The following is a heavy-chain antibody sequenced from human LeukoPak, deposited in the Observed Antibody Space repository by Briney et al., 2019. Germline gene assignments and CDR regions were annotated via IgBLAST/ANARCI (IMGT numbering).Heavy chain of an antibody. J-gene: IGHJ6*03. V-gene: IGHV1-2*02. CDR3: ARGHSSSWYFNYYYYMDV. CDR2: INPNSGDT. D-gene: IGHD6-13*01. Sequence: GASVKVSCKASGYTFTGYYMHWVRQAPGQGLEWMGWINPNSGDTNYAQKFQGRVTMTRDTSISTAYMELSRLRSDDTAVYYCARGHSSSWYFNYYYYMDVWGKGTTVTISS. CDR1: GYTFTGYY.